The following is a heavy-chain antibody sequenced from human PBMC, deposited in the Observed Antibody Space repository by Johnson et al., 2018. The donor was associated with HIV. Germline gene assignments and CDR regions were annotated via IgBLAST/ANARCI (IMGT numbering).Heavy chain of an antibody. CDR3: ARVRPPGLLDAIDI. Sequence: QVKLVESGGGVVQPGRSLRLSCAASGFTLSNYAIHWVRQAPGKGLEWVAVISYDGRNKYYADSVKGRFTISRDNSKNTLYLQMNSLRAEDPAVYHCARVRPPGLLDAIDIWGQGTMVTVSS. CDR1: GFTLSNYA. J-gene: IGHJ3*02. CDR2: ISYDGRNK. V-gene: IGHV3-30*04.